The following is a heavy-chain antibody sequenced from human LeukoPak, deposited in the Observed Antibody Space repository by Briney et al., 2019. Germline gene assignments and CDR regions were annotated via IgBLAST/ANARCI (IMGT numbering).Heavy chain of an antibody. Sequence: ASVKVSCKASGYTFTIYYMHWVRQAPGQGLEWMGIINPSGGSTSYAQKFQGRVTMTRDTSTSTVYMELSSLRSEDTAVYYCARDPNEDYYDSSGYYPFDYWGQGTLVTVSS. V-gene: IGHV1-46*01. J-gene: IGHJ4*02. CDR2: INPSGGST. D-gene: IGHD3-22*01. CDR3: ARDPNEDYYDSSGYYPFDY. CDR1: GYTFTIYY.